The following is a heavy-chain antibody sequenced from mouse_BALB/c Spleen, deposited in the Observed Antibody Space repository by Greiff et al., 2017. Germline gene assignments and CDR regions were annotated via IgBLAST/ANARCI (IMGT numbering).Heavy chain of an antibody. CDR1: GYTFTSYV. J-gene: IGHJ4*01. Sequence: VQLQQSGPELVKPGASVKMSCKASGYTFTSYVMHWVKQKPGQGLEWIGYINPYNDGTKYNEKFKGKATLTSDKSSSTAYMELSSLTSEDSAVYYCARGQSPLLYAMDYWGQGTSVTVSS. V-gene: IGHV1-14*01. CDR3: ARGQSPLLYAMDY. CDR2: INPYNDGT.